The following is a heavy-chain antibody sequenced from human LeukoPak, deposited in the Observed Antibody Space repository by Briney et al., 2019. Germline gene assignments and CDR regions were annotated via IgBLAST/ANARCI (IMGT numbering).Heavy chain of an antibody. J-gene: IGHJ3*02. CDR3: ARDANYYGSGSYLDI. V-gene: IGHV3-21*01. D-gene: IGHD3-10*01. Sequence: SVKGRFTSSRDNAKSSLFLQMNSLRAEDTAVYYCARDANYYGSGSYLDIWGQGTMVTVSS.